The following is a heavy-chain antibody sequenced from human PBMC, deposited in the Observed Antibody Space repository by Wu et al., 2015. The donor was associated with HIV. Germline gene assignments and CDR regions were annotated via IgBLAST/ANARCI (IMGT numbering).Heavy chain of an antibody. CDR3: ARVLVTMVRGVRDENWFDP. D-gene: IGHD3-10*01. CDR1: GGTFSSYA. CDR2: IIPIFGTA. V-gene: IGHV1-69*13. Sequence: QVQLVQSGAEVKKPGSSVKVSCKASGGTFSSYAISWVRQAPGQGLEWMGRIIPIFGTANYAQKFQGRVTITADESTSTAYMELSSLRSEDTAVYYCARVLVTMVRGVRDENWFDPWGRGNPGHRLL. J-gene: IGHJ5*02.